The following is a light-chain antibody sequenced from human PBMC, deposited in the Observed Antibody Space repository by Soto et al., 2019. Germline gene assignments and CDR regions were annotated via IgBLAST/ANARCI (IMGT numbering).Light chain of an antibody. V-gene: IGLV2-8*01. CDR3: TSYAGNNNLL. CDR1: HSDVGGYDR. Sequence: QSALTQPASVSASPGQSITISCTGTHSDVGGYDRVSWSQQHPGKPPKLMIYEVTKRPSGVPDRFSGSKSGNTASLAVSGLQAEDEADYYCTSYAGNNNLLFGGGTKLTVL. CDR2: EVT. J-gene: IGLJ2*01.